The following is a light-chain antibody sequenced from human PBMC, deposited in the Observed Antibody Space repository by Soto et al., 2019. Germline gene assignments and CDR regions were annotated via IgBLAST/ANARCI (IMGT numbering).Light chain of an antibody. Sequence: QSALTQPRSVSGSPGQSVTISCTGTSSDVGGYDYVSWYQQHPGKAPKVMIYDGSKRPSGVPDRFSGSKSGNTASLTISGLQAEDEADYYCCSYAGSYTMIFGGGTKLTVL. CDR1: SSDVGGYDY. V-gene: IGLV2-11*01. CDR2: DGS. CDR3: CSYAGSYTMI. J-gene: IGLJ2*01.